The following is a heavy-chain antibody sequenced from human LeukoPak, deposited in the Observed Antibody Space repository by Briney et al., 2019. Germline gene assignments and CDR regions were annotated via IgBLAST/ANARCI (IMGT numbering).Heavy chain of an antibody. D-gene: IGHD6-13*01. J-gene: IGHJ1*01. CDR1: GSGFTFNNYW. CDR2: INADGSTT. Sequence: GGSLRLSCAASGSGFTFNNYWMHWVRQAPGKGLVWVSRINADGSTTSYADSVRGRFTISRDNAKNTLYLQMNSLRAEDTAVYYCARDPQSIAAAGTFFFHWGQGTLVTVSS. CDR3: ARDPQSIAAAGTFFFH. V-gene: IGHV3-74*01.